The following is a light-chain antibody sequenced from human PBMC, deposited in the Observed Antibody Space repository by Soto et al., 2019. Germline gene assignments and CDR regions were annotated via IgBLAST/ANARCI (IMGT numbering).Light chain of an antibody. Sequence: EIVMTQSPATLSVSPGERATLSCRASQSFSSNLASYQQKPGQAPRLLIYGASTRANGIPARFSGSGSGTECTLTLSSLQSEDFAVYYCQQYNNWPRTFGQGTQVEIK. CDR3: QQYNNWPRT. CDR1: QSFSSN. CDR2: GAS. V-gene: IGKV3-15*01. J-gene: IGKJ1*01.